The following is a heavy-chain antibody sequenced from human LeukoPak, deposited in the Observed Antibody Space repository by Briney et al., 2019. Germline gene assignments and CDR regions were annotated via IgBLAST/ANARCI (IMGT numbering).Heavy chain of an antibody. CDR3: AKESYYRGSYMYYFDY. V-gene: IGHV3-30*18. CDR2: IAYDGTNK. Sequence: HAGGSLRLSCAASGFTFSSYGMHWVRQAPGKGLEWVAVIAYDGTNKYYADSVKGRFTISRDNSKNTLHLQMNSLRAEDTAVYYCAKESYYRGSYMYYFDYWGQGTLVTVSS. CDR1: GFTFSSYG. J-gene: IGHJ4*02. D-gene: IGHD1-26*01.